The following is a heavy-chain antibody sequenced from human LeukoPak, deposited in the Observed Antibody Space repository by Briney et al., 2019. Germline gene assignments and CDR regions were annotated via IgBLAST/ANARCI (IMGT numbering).Heavy chain of an antibody. Sequence: ASVKVSCKASGYTFTSYGISWVRQAPGQGLEWMGWISAYNGNTNYAQKLQGRVTMTTDTSTSTAYMELRSLRSDDTAVYYCARMSYYDSSGDNWFDPWGQGTLVTVSS. CDR3: ARMSYYDSSGDNWFDP. D-gene: IGHD3-22*01. J-gene: IGHJ5*02. V-gene: IGHV1-18*01. CDR1: GYTFTSYG. CDR2: ISAYNGNT.